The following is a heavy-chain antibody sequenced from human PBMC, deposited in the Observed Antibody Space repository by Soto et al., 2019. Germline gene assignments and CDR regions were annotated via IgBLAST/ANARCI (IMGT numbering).Heavy chain of an antibody. Sequence: PSETLSLTCTVSGGSISSGDYYWSWIRQPPGKGLEWIGYIYYSGSTYYNPSLKSRVTISVDTSKNQFSLKLSSVTAADTAVYYCAREDYGDYVTLDYWGQGTLVTVSS. CDR3: AREDYGDYVTLDY. D-gene: IGHD4-17*01. J-gene: IGHJ4*02. V-gene: IGHV4-30-4*01. CDR1: GGSISSGDYY. CDR2: IYYSGST.